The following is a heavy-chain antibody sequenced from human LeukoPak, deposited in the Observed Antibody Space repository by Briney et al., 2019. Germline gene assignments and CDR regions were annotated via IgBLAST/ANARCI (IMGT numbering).Heavy chain of an antibody. CDR3: ARHGLFGVVSPNWFDP. CDR1: GVSITSSSDY. J-gene: IGHJ5*02. CDR2: IYTSGST. D-gene: IGHD3-3*01. V-gene: IGHV4-61*05. Sequence: SETLSLTCTVSGVSITSSSDYWSWIRQPPGKGLEWIGYIYTSGSTNYNPSLKSRVTISVDTSKNQFSLKLSSVTAADTAVYYCARHGLFGVVSPNWFDPWGQGTLVTVSS.